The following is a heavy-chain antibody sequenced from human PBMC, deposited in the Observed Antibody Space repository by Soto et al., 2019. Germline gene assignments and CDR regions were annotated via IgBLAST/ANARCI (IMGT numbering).Heavy chain of an antibody. J-gene: IGHJ4*02. V-gene: IGHV4-34*01. CDR2: INHSGST. Sequence: ETLSLTCAVYGGSFSGYYWSWIRQPPGKGLEWIGEINHSGSTNYNPSLKSRVTISVDTSKNQFSLKLSSVTAADTAVYYCARGFAVHPRSWYQVRYYFDYWGQGTLVTVSS. CDR1: GGSFSGYY. CDR3: ARGFAVHPRSWYQVRYYFDY. D-gene: IGHD6-13*01.